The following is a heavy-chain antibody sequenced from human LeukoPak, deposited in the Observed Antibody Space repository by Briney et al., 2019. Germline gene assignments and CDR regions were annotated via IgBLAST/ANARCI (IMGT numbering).Heavy chain of an antibody. CDR3: AVAYYYGSGDAFDI. J-gene: IGHJ3*02. D-gene: IGHD3-10*01. CDR1: GFTFRSYS. Sequence: GGSLRLSCAASGFTFRSYSMNWVRQAPGKVLEWVSSINSDSNYIYYADSVQGRFTISRDNAKNSLYLQMNSLRAEDTAVYYCAVAYYYGSGDAFDIWGQGTKVTVSS. CDR2: INSDSNYI. V-gene: IGHV3-21*01.